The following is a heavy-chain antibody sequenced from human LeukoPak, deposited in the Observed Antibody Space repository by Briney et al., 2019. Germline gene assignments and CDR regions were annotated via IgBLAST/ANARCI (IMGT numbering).Heavy chain of an antibody. V-gene: IGHV3-23*01. CDR1: GFTFSSYA. J-gene: IGHJ4*02. Sequence: GWSLRLSCAASGFTFSSYAMSWVRQAPGKGLEWVSVIAGSGGSTYYADSVKGRFTISRDNSKNTLYLQMNSLRAEDTAVYYCAKQNYYDSSGYRPIVDYWGQGALVIVSS. CDR3: AKQNYYDSSGYRPIVDY. D-gene: IGHD3-22*01. CDR2: IAGSGGST.